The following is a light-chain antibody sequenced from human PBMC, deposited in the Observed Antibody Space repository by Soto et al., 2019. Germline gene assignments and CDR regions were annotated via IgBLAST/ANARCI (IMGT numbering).Light chain of an antibody. V-gene: IGKV3-20*01. J-gene: IGKJ2*01. CDR1: QSVSSSY. Sequence: IVLTQSPGTLSLSPGERATLSCRASQSVSSSYLAWYQQKPGQAPRVLIYGASSRATGIPDRFSGSGSGTELTLTISRLEPEDFAVYFCQQYGNSPPNTFGQGTKVEIK. CDR2: GAS. CDR3: QQYGNSPPNT.